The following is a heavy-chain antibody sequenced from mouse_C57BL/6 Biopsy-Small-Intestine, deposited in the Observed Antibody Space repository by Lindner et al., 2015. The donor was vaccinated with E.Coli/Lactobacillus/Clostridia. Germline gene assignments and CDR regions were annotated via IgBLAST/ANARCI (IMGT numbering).Heavy chain of an antibody. CDR1: GYTFTRYY. D-gene: IGHD2-4*01. CDR2: INPTGAYE. Sequence: SVKVSCKASGYTFTRYYIHWVRQAPGQGLEWLGVINPTGAYESYAQKFQDRLTLTSDTSASTVYMELSNLTSEDTAVYYCARENYHDSSGLPYWGRGTLVTVS. V-gene: IGHV1-59*01. CDR3: ARENYHDSSGLPY. J-gene: IGHJ3*01.